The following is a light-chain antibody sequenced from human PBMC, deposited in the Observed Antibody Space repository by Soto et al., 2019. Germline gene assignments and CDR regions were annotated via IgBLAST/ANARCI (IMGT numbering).Light chain of an antibody. CDR1: QSVSSSY. CDR3: QHYRTS. V-gene: IGKV3-20*01. CDR2: GAS. Sequence: EIVLTQSPGTLSLSPGERATLSCRASQSVSSSYLAWYQQKPGQAPRQLIYGASSRATGIPDRFSGSGSGTDFTPTITSLEPEDFAVYYCQHYRTSFGGGTRVEIK. J-gene: IGKJ4*01.